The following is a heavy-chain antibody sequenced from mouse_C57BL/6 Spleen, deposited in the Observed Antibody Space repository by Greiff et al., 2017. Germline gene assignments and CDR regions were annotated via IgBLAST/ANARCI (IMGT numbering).Heavy chain of an antibody. J-gene: IGHJ1*03. Sequence: VQLQQPGAELVKPGASVKLSCKASGYTFTSYWMQWVKQRPGQGLAWIGEIDPSDSYPNYNQKFKGKATLTVDTSSSTAYMQLSSLTSEDSAVYYCARFTTVVGWYFDVWGTGTTVTVSA. D-gene: IGHD1-1*01. CDR1: GYTFTSYW. CDR2: IDPSDSYP. V-gene: IGHV1-50*01. CDR3: ARFTTVVGWYFDV.